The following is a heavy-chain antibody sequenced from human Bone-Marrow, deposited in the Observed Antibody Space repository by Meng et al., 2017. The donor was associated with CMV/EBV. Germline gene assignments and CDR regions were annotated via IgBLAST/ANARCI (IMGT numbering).Heavy chain of an antibody. J-gene: IGHJ5*02. CDR2: INPSGGST. V-gene: IGHV1-46*01. Sequence: ASVKVSCKASGYTFTSYYMHWVRQAPGQGLEWMGIINPSGGSTSYAQKFQGRVTMTRDTSTSTVYMELSSLRSEDTAVYYCARDRPYCSSTSCFPTEYNWFDPWGQGTLVTVSS. CDR3: ARDRPYCSSTSCFPTEYNWFDP. CDR1: GYTFTSYY. D-gene: IGHD2-2*01.